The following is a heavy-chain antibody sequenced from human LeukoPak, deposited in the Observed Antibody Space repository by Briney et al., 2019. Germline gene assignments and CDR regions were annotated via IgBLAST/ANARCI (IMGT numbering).Heavy chain of an antibody. CDR3: AITPYYDFWSGYYRPPYYYYMDV. Sequence: HGASVKVSCKASGYTFTGYYMHWVRQAPGQGLEWMGWINPNSGGTNYAQKFQGRVTITADKSTSTAYMELSSLRSEDTAVYYCAITPYYDFWSGYYRPPYYYYMDVWGKGTTVTVSS. V-gene: IGHV1-2*02. J-gene: IGHJ6*03. D-gene: IGHD3-3*01. CDR1: GYTFTGYY. CDR2: INPNSGGT.